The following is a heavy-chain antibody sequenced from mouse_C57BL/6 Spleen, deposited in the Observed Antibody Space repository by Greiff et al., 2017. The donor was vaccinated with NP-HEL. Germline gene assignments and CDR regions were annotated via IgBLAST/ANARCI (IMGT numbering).Heavy chain of an antibody. CDR1: GYTFTSYW. CDR3: ARDDYAWFAY. CDR2: IDPSDSYT. J-gene: IGHJ3*01. V-gene: IGHV1-59*01. D-gene: IGHD2-4*01. Sequence: QVQLQQSGAELVRPGTSVKLSCKASGYTFTSYWMHWVKQRPGQGLEWIGVIDPSDSYTNYNQKFKGKATLTVDTSSSTAYMQLSSLTSEDSAVYYCARDDYAWFAYWGQGTLVTVSA.